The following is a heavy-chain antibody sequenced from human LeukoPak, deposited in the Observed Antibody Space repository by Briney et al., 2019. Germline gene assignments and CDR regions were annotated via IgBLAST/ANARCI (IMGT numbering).Heavy chain of an antibody. D-gene: IGHD3-9*01. CDR3: ASARDILTGYYILDY. CDR2: IYYSGST. CDR1: GGSISSYY. J-gene: IGHJ4*02. V-gene: IGHV4-59*01. Sequence: SETLSLTCTVSGGSISSYYWSWIRQPPGKGLEWIGYIYYSGSTSYKPSLKSRVTISVDSSKNQFSLKLSSVTAADTAVYYCASARDILTGYYILDYWGQGTLVTVSS.